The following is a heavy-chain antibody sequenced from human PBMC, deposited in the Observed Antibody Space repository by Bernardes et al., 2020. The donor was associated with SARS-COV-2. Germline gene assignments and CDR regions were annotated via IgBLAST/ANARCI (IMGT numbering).Heavy chain of an antibody. V-gene: IGHV3-21*01. CDR3: ARGIAVSHDAFDI. Sequence: GGSLRLFCASSGFTFSSYSMNWVRKAPGKGLEWVSSISSSSSYIYYADSVKGRFTISRDNAKNSLYLQMNSLRAEDTAVYYCARGIAVSHDAFDIWGQGTMVTVSS. CDR2: ISSSSSYI. CDR1: GFTFSSYS. J-gene: IGHJ3*02. D-gene: IGHD6-19*01.